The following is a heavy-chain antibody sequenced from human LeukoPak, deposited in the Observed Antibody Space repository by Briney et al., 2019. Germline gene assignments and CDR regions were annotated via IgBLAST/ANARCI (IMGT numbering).Heavy chain of an antibody. CDR1: GFTFDDYG. CDR2: ISSSSSYI. CDR3: ARPELGPGAFDI. V-gene: IGHV3-21*01. Sequence: GGSLRLSCAASGFTFDDYGMNWVRQAPGKGLEWVSSISSSSSYIYYADSVKGRFTISRDNAKNSLYLQMNSLRAEDTAVYYCARPELGPGAFDIWGQGTMVTVS. J-gene: IGHJ3*02. D-gene: IGHD7-27*01.